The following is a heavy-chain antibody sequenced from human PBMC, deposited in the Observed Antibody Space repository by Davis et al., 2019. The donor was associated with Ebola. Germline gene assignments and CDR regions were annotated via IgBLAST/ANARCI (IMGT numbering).Heavy chain of an antibody. CDR3: ARGWLRTKFDY. V-gene: IGHV6-1*01. D-gene: IGHD1-1*01. Sequence: HPQTLSLTCDISGDSLSGTSGAWHWIRQSPSRGLEWLGRTYYTSKWYNDYADSVKSRITISPDTSKNQFFLHLNSVTPEDTAVYFCARGWLRTKFDYWGQGTQVTVSS. J-gene: IGHJ4*02. CDR2: TYYTSKWYN. CDR1: GDSLSGTSGA.